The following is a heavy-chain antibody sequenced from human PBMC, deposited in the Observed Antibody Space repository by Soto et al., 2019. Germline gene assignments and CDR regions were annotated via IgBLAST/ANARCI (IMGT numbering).Heavy chain of an antibody. J-gene: IGHJ4*02. CDR3: ERGPAPHTNFDH. CDR1: GYNFSWYW. Sequence: GGSLKISFRCSGYNFSWYWIALGLQVPGKGLELMGIIYPSDSDTRYRPSFQGQVTISADKSISSADLQWSSLRASDTAMYYCERGPAPHTNFDHWGQGTPVTVSS. D-gene: IGHD2-2*01. V-gene: IGHV5-51*01. CDR2: IYPSDSDT.